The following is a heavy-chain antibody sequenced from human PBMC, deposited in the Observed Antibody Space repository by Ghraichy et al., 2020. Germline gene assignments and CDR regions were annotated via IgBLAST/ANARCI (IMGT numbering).Heavy chain of an antibody. D-gene: IGHD5-24*01. CDR3: ARDFPRAGPCDY. CDR2: ISSSSSYI. J-gene: IGHJ4*02. Sequence: GESLNISCAASGFTFSSYSMNWVRQAPGKGLEWVSSISSSSSYIYYADSVKGRFTISRDNAKNSLYLQMNSLRAEDTAVYYCARDFPRAGPCDYWGQGTLVTVSS. V-gene: IGHV3-21*01. CDR1: GFTFSSYS.